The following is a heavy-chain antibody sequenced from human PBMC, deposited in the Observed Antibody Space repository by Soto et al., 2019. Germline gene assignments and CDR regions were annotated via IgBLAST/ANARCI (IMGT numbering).Heavy chain of an antibody. CDR2: IYPGDSDT. CDR3: ARHDYGDFTNYYYYGMDV. D-gene: IGHD4-17*01. CDR1: GYSFTSYW. Sequence: LGESLKISCKGSGYSFTSYWIGWVRQMPGKGLEWMGIIYPGDSDTRYSPPFQGQVTISADKSISTAYLQWSSLKASDTAMYYCARHDYGDFTNYYYYGMDVWGQGTTVTVSS. J-gene: IGHJ6*02. V-gene: IGHV5-51*01.